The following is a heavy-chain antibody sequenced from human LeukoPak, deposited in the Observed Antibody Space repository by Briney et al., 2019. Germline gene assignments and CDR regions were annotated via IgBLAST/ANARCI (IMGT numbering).Heavy chain of an antibody. D-gene: IGHD3-9*01. V-gene: IGHV1-18*01. Sequence: ASVTVSCKASGYTFTSYGISWVRQAPGQGLEWMGWISAYNGNTNYAQKLQGRVTMTTDTSTSTAYMELRSLRSDDTAVYYCARDGPGYYDILTGYYNRHYYFDYWGQGTLVTVSS. CDR2: ISAYNGNT. CDR1: GYTFTSYG. J-gene: IGHJ4*02. CDR3: ARDGPGYYDILTGYYNRHYYFDY.